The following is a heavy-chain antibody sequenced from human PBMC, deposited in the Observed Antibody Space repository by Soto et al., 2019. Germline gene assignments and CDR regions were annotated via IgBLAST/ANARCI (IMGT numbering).Heavy chain of an antibody. J-gene: IGHJ6*02. CDR2: ISYDGSNK. CDR3: ARDGQIVVVITPLNYYGMDV. D-gene: IGHD3-22*01. Sequence: GGSLRLSCAASGFTFSSYAMHWVRQAPGKGLEWVAVISYDGSNKYYADSVKGRFTISRDNSKNTLYLQMNSLRAEDTAVYYCARDGQIVVVITPLNYYGMDVWGQGTTVTVSS. CDR1: GFTFSSYA. V-gene: IGHV3-30-3*01.